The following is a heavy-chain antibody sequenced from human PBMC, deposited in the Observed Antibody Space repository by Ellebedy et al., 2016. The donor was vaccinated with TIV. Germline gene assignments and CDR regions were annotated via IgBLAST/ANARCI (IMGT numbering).Heavy chain of an antibody. D-gene: IGHD5-12*01. V-gene: IGHV5-51*01. Sequence: KVSCKGSGYNFNNYWIGWVRQMPGKGLEWMGIISPVDSNTRYSPSFQGQVTISADKSISTAYLQWSSLKASDTATYYCARHSTPYSGYDTDFDFWGQGTLVTVSS. CDR2: ISPVDSNT. CDR3: ARHSTPYSGYDTDFDF. CDR1: GYNFNNYW. J-gene: IGHJ4*02.